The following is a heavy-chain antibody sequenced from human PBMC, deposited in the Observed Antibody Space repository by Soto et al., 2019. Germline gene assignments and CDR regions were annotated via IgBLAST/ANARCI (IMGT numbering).Heavy chain of an antibody. CDR2: ISYDGSNK. V-gene: IGHV3-30-3*01. Sequence: QVQLVESGGGVVQPGRSLRLSCAASGFTFSSYAMHWVRQAPGKGLEWVAVISYDGSNKYFADSVKGRFTISRDNSKNTLYLQMNSLRAEDTAVYYCARDFNAKYSSSWYNWFDPWGQGTLVTVSS. J-gene: IGHJ5*02. D-gene: IGHD6-13*01. CDR1: GFTFSSYA. CDR3: ARDFNAKYSSSWYNWFDP.